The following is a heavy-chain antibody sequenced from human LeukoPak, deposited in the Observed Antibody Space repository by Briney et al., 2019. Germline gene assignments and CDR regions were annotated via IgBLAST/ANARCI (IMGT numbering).Heavy chain of an antibody. CDR3: ARGKTYYYGSGSYYMDV. D-gene: IGHD3-10*01. CDR1: GYTFTSYA. J-gene: IGHJ6*03. V-gene: IGHV7-4-1*02. Sequence: ASVKASCKASGYTFTSYAMNWVRQAPGQGLEWMGWINTNTGNPTYAQGFTGRFVFSLDTSVSTAYLQISSLKAEDTAVYYCARGKTYYYGSGSYYMDVWGKGTTVTVSS. CDR2: INTNTGNP.